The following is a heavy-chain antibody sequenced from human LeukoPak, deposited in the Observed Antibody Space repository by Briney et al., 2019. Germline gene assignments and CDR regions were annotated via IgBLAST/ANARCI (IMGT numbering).Heavy chain of an antibody. CDR2: ISSSSSYI. CDR3: ARDTPIPDILPGPYYYYGMDV. J-gene: IGHJ6*02. Sequence: GGSLRLSCAASGFTFSSYSMNWVRQAPGKGLEWVSSISSSSSYIYYADSVKGRFTISRDNAKNSLYLQMNSLRAEDTAVYYCARDTPIPDILPGPYYYYGMDVWGQGTTVTVSS. D-gene: IGHD3-9*01. CDR1: GFTFSSYS. V-gene: IGHV3-21*01.